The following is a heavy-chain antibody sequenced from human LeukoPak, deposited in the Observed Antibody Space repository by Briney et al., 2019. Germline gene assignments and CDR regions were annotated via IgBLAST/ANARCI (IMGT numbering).Heavy chain of an antibody. CDR2: INAGNGNT. CDR1: GYTFTSYA. D-gene: IGHD6-19*01. CDR3: ARDQGQWLAPDY. J-gene: IGHJ4*02. V-gene: IGHV1-3*01. Sequence: ASVKVSCKASGYTFTSYAMHWVRQAPGQRLEWMGWINAGNGNTKYSQKFQGRVTITRDTSASTAYMELSSLRSEDTAVYYCARDQGQWLAPDYWGQGTLVTVSS.